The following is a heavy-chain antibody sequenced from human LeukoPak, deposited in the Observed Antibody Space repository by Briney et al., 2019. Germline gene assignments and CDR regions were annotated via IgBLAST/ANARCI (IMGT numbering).Heavy chain of an antibody. Sequence: PSETLSLTCTVSGGSISSYYWSWIRQPAGKGLEWIGRIYTSGSTNYNPSLKSRVTMSVDTSKNQFSLKLSSVTAADTAVYYCASARYSYGYYYYYGMDVWGQGTTVTVSS. CDR2: IYTSGST. CDR3: ASARYSYGYYYYYGMDV. D-gene: IGHD5-18*01. V-gene: IGHV4-4*07. CDR1: GGSISSYY. J-gene: IGHJ6*02.